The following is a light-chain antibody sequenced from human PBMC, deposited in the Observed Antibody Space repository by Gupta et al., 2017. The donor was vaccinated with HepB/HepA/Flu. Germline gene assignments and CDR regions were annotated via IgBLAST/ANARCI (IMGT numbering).Light chain of an antibody. Sequence: QSALTQPASVSGSPGQSITISCTGTSSDVGGYDLVSWYQQPPGTAPKLLLYEVNKRPSGVSHRFAASKSGNTASLTISVHQAGDDSDYYCSSYVSSTTWVFGGGTKVAVL. J-gene: IGLJ3*02. V-gene: IGLV2-23*02. CDR1: SSDVGGYDL. CDR2: EVN. CDR3: SSYVSSTTWV.